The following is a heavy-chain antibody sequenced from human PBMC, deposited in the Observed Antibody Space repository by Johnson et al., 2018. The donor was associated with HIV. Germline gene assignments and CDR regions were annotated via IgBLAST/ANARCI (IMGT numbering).Heavy chain of an antibody. Sequence: VQLVESGGGLVQPGASLRLSCAASGFTVSSNYMSWVRQAPGKGLEWVSVIYSGGSTYYADSVKGRFTISRDNSKNTLYLQRNSLRAEDTAVYYCARRIYYYDSSGTEDAFDIWGQGTMVTVSS. CDR2: IYSGGST. CDR1: GFTVSSNY. D-gene: IGHD3-22*01. J-gene: IGHJ3*02. V-gene: IGHV3-66*01. CDR3: ARRIYYYDSSGTEDAFDI.